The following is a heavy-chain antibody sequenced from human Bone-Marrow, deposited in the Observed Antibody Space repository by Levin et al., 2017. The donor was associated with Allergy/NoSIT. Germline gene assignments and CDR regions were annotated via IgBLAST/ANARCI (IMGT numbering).Heavy chain of an antibody. J-gene: IGHJ4*02. Sequence: SETLSLTCTVSGGSISSSSYYWGWIRQPPGTGLEWIGSIYYSGGTYYSPSLKSRVTISVDTSKNQFSLNLSSVTAADTAVYYCATPSLTGSLLGWGQGALVTVSS. CDR3: ATPSLTGSLLG. CDR2: IYYSGGT. D-gene: IGHD1-26*01. CDR1: GGSISSSSYY. V-gene: IGHV4-39*01.